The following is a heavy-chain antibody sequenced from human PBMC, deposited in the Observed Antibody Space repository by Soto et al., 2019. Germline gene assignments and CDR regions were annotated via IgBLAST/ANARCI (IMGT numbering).Heavy chain of an antibody. CDR2: MNPNSGNT. J-gene: IGHJ6*02. D-gene: IGHD5-12*01. CDR1: GYTFTSYD. V-gene: IGHV1-8*01. Sequence: QVQLVQSGAEVKKPGASVKVSCKASGYTFTSYDINWVRQATGQGLEWMGWMNPNSGNTGYAQKFQGRVTMTTNTSISTAYMELSSLRSEDTAVYYCARPYIVATYYYYGMDVWGQGTTVTVSS. CDR3: ARPYIVATYYYYGMDV.